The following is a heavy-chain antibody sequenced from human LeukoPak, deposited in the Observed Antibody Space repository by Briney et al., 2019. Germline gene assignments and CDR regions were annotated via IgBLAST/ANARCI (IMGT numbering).Heavy chain of an antibody. CDR2: IKQDGSEK. Sequence: PGGSLRLSCAASGFTFSSYRMRWVPHAPGKRLEWVANIKQDGSEKHYVDSVKGRFIISRDNAKNSLYLQMNSLRAQDTALYYCARGTGLAPGRNFNSGQGDLGTVSS. CDR1: GFTFSSYR. V-gene: IGHV3-7*04. J-gene: IGHJ4*02. CDR3: ARGTGLAPGRNFN. D-gene: IGHD1-14*01.